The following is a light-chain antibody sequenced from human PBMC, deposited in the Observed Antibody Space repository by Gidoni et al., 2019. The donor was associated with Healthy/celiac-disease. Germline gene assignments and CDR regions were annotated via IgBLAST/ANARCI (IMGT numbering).Light chain of an antibody. J-gene: IGKJ1*01. CDR1: QSISSW. Sequence: DIQMTQSPSTLSASVGDRVTITCRASQSISSWLAWYQQKPGKAPKLLIYDASSLESGVPSRFSGSGSWTEFTLTISSLQPDDFATYYCQQYNSYSPWTFXQXTKVEIK. CDR2: DAS. CDR3: QQYNSYSPWT. V-gene: IGKV1-5*01.